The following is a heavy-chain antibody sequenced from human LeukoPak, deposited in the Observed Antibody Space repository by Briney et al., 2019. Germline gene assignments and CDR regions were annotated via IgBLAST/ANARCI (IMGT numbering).Heavy chain of an antibody. CDR1: GDSISSYY. CDR2: MYYSGSA. J-gene: IGHJ3*02. CDR3: ARSLKSNSRDAFDI. Sequence: PSETLSLTCTVSGDSISSYYWSWIRQPPGKGLEWIGQMYYSGSAKYKPSLKSRATTSVDTSKNQFSLKLSSVTAADTAVYYCARSLKSNSRDAFDIWGQGTMVTVSS. V-gene: IGHV4-59*01. D-gene: IGHD2/OR15-2a*01.